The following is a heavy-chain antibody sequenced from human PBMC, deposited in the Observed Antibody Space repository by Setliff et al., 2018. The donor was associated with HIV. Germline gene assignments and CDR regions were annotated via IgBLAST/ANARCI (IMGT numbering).Heavy chain of an antibody. J-gene: IGHJ4*02. CDR2: ISYDGSTI. CDR3: ARPPRTAYSSGCTPDY. CDR1: GFTFSSYA. D-gene: IGHD6-19*01. V-gene: IGHV3-30*04. Sequence: PGGSLRLSCAASGFTFSSYAMHWVRQAPGKGLEWVAVISYDGSTIYYADSVKGRFTISRDNSKNTMYLQMNTLRVEDTAVYYCARPPRTAYSSGCTPDYWGQGTLVTVSS.